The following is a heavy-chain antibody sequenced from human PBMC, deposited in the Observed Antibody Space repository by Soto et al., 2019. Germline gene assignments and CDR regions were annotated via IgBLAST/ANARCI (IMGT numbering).Heavy chain of an antibody. D-gene: IGHD3-16*01. V-gene: IGHV1-2*02. CDR1: GYTFTGYY. Sequence: GASVKVSCKASGYTFTGYYMHGVRQAPGQGLEWMGWINPNSGGTNYAQKFQGRVTMTRDTSISTAYMALSRLRSDDTAVYYCARGTDYGDPLLYFDYLGQGTLVTVSS. J-gene: IGHJ4*02. CDR3: ARGTDYGDPLLYFDY. CDR2: INPNSGGT.